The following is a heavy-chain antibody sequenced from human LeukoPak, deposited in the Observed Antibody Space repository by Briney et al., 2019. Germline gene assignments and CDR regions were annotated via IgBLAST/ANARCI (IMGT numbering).Heavy chain of an antibody. CDR3: AGGGRWPYNYYFDY. D-gene: IGHD3-16*01. V-gene: IGHV4-61*02. CDR1: GGSISSGSYY. Sequence: SQTLSLTCTVSGGSISSGSYYWSWIRQPAGKGLEWIGRIYTSGSNNYNPSLKSRVTISVDTSKNQFSLKLSSVTAADTAVYYCAGGGRWPYNYYFDYWGQGTLVTVSS. J-gene: IGHJ4*02. CDR2: IYTSGSN.